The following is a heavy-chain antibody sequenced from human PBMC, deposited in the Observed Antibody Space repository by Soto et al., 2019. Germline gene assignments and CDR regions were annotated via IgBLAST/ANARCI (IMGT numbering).Heavy chain of an antibody. CDR3: AHSPTLTIFGVVTWFDP. V-gene: IGHV2-5*02. J-gene: IGHJ5*02. CDR2: IYWDDDK. D-gene: IGHD3-3*01. Sequence: QITLKESGPTLVKPTQTLTLTCTFSGFSLSTSGVGVGWIRQPPGKALEWLALIYWDDDKRYSPSLKSRLTITKDTSKNQVVLTMTTMDPVDTATYYCAHSPTLTIFGVVTWFDPWGQGTLVTVSS. CDR1: GFSLSTSGVG.